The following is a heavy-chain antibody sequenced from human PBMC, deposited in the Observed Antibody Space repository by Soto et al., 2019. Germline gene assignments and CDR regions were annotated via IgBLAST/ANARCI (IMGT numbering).Heavy chain of an antibody. J-gene: IGHJ5*01. CDR1: GGTFSSYA. CDR2: IIPIFGTA. D-gene: IGHD3-22*01. CDR3: ARDRGPSSGYYPYWFDS. Sequence: QVQLVQSGAEVKKPGSSVKVSCKASGGTFSSYAISWVRQAPGQGLEWMGEIIPIFGTANYAQKFQGRVMITADESTSTVYMELSSMRSEDTAVYYCARDRGPSSGYYPYWFDSWGQGSLVIVS. V-gene: IGHV1-69*12.